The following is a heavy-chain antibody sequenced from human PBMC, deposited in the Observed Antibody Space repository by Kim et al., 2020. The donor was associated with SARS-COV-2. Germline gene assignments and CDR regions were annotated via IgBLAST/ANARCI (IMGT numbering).Heavy chain of an antibody. CDR1: GFTFSSYA. Sequence: GGSLRLSCAASGFTFSSYAMSWVRQAPGKGLEWVSAISGSGGSTYYADSVKGRFTISRDNSKNTLYLQMNSLRAEDTAVYYCAKDVNILTGYSWLSYYYGMDVWGQGTTVTVSS. J-gene: IGHJ6*02. D-gene: IGHD3-9*01. CDR3: AKDVNILTGYSWLSYYYGMDV. CDR2: ISGSGGST. V-gene: IGHV3-23*01.